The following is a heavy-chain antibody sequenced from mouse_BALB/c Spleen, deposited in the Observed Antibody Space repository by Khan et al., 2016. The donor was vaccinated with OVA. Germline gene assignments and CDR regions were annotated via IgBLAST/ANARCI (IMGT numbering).Heavy chain of an antibody. CDR3: ANHGSSSAWFAY. J-gene: IGHJ3*01. V-gene: IGHV1-7*01. CDR1: GYTFTSYW. D-gene: IGHD1-1*01. Sequence: VQLKQSGAELAKPGASVKMSCKASGYTFTSYWMHWVKQRPGQGLEWIGYINPSTGYSEYNQKFKEKATLTADKSFSTAYMQLSSLTSDDSAGYYCANHGSSSAWFAYWGQGTLVTVSA. CDR2: INPSTGYS.